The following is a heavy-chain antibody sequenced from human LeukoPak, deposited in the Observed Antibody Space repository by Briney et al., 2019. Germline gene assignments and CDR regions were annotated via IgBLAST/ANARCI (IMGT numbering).Heavy chain of an antibody. J-gene: IGHJ4*02. CDR1: GGSISSGGYY. V-gene: IGHV4-31*03. CDR2: IYYSGST. Sequence: SQTLSLTCTVSGGSISSGGYYWSWIRQYPGKGLEWIGYIYYSGSTYYNPSLKSRVTISVDTSKKQFSLKLSSVTAADTAVYYCARRNSWSGHSFDYWGQGTQVTVAS. D-gene: IGHD3-3*01. CDR3: ARRNSWSGHSFDY.